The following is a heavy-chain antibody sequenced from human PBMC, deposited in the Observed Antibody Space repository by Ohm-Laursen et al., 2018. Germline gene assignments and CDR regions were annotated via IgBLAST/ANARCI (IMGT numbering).Heavy chain of an antibody. CDR2: IIPIFGTA. J-gene: IGHJ4*02. CDR1: GYTFSSYA. D-gene: IGHD3-22*01. V-gene: IGHV1-69*13. Sequence: GASVKVSCKASGYTFSSYAISWVRQAPGQGLEWMGGIIPIFGTANYAQKFQGRVTITADESTSTAYMELSSLRSEDTAVYYCARSHVSSGYYLYYFDYWGQGTLVTVSS. CDR3: ARSHVSSGYYLYYFDY.